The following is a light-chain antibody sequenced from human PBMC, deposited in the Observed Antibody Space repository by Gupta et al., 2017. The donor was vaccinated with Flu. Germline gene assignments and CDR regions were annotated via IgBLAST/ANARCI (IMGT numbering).Light chain of an antibody. J-gene: IGKJ2*01. CDR1: ESISSY. V-gene: IGKV1-39*01. CDR2: AVS. Sequence: DIQMTQFPSPCSGFLGDTAIITCRASESISSYLHWYQQKPGKAPKLLISAVSTLQSGVSARFIGRGSGTYFTLTIDGLRPEDLATYYCQQSFRHPRNFGQGTKLEI. CDR3: QQSFRHPRN.